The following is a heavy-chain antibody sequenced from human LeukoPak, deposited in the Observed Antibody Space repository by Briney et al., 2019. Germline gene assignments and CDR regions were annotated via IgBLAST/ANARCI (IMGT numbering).Heavy chain of an antibody. J-gene: IGHJ4*02. CDR2: SSSGSTI. V-gene: IGHV3-23*01. D-gene: IGHD5-12*01. CDR3: AKDSGTYYFDY. Sequence: SSSGSTIYYADSVKGRFTISRDNSKSTLYLQMNSLRAEDTAVYYCAKDSGTYYFDYWGQGTLVTVSS.